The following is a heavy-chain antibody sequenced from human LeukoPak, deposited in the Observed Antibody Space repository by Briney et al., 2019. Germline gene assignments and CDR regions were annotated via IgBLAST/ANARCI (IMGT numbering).Heavy chain of an antibody. J-gene: IGHJ5*02. CDR1: GGSISSGSYY. D-gene: IGHD6-19*01. CDR3: ARAVAGYNCFDP. Sequence: SETLSLTSTVSGGSISSGSYYWSWIRQPAGKGLEWIGRIYTSGSTNYNPSLRSQVTISVDTSKNQFSLKLSSVTAADTAVYHCARAVAGYNCFDPWGQGTLVTVSS. CDR2: IYTSGST. V-gene: IGHV4-61*02.